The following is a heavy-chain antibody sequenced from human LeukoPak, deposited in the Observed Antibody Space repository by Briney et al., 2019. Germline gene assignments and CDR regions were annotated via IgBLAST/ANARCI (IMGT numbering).Heavy chain of an antibody. V-gene: IGHV4-59*08. J-gene: IGHJ5*02. Sequence: SETLSLTCTVSGGSISSYYWSWIRQPPGKGLEWIEYVYYSGSTNYNPSLKSRVTISVDTSKNQFSLQLSSVTAADTAVYYCARNVLLWFGTTHNWFGPWGQGTLVTVSS. CDR3: ARNVLLWFGTTHNWFGP. CDR2: VYYSGST. D-gene: IGHD3-10*01. CDR1: GGSISSYY.